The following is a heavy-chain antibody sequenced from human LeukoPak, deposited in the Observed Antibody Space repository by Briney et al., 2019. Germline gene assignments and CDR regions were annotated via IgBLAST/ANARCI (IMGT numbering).Heavy chain of an antibody. CDR3: AKPRTNDYGGNFDC. J-gene: IGHJ4*02. CDR2: ISSSSSSSPYT. CDR1: GFTFSSYS. Sequence: GGSLRLSCAASGFTFSSYSMNWVRKAPGKGLEWVSSISSSSSSSPYTYYADSVKGRFTISRDNAKNSLFLQMDSLRAEDTAVYYCAKPRTNDYGGNFDCWGQGTLVTVSS. V-gene: IGHV3-21*06. D-gene: IGHD4-23*01.